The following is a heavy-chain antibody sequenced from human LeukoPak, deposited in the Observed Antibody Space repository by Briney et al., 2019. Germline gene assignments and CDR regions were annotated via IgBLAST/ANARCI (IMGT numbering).Heavy chain of an antibody. CDR3: ARDLSEGPYYYDSSVAY. D-gene: IGHD3-22*01. Sequence: GGPLRLSCAASGFTVSSNYMSWVRQAPGKGLEWVSVIYSGGSTYYADSVKGRFTISRGNSKNTLYLQMNSLRAEDTAVYYCARDLSEGPYYYDSSVAYWGQGTLVTVSS. CDR2: IYSGGST. J-gene: IGHJ4*02. CDR1: GFTVSSNY. V-gene: IGHV3-53*01.